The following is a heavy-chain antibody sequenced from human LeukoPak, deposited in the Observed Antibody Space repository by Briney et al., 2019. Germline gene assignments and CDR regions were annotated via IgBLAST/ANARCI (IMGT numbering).Heavy chain of an antibody. D-gene: IGHD4-17*01. CDR1: GFTFSSYE. CDR3: ARGVRGYGDYEGPYYYMDV. V-gene: IGHV3-48*03. Sequence: PGGSLRLSCAASGFTFSSYEMNWVRQAPGKGLEWVSYISSSGSTIYYADSVKGRFTISRDNAKNSLYLQMNSLRAQDTAVYYCARGVRGYGDYEGPYYYMDVWGKGTTVTVSS. CDR2: ISSSGSTI. J-gene: IGHJ6*03.